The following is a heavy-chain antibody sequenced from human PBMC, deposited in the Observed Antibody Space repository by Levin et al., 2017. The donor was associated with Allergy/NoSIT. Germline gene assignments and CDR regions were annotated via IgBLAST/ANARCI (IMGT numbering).Heavy chain of an antibody. D-gene: IGHD6-19*01. J-gene: IGHJ4*01. CDR1: GDSVSTNTGA. V-gene: IGHV6-1*01. CDR2: TYYRSKWYN. Sequence: SQTLSLTCAISGDSVSTNTGAWNWIRQSPSRGLEWLGRTYYRSKWYNDHAVSVKSRLTINPDTSRNQFSLHLNSVIPEDTAVYYCARDPDITGWFGFDYWGHGILVTVSS. CDR3: ARDPDITGWFGFDY.